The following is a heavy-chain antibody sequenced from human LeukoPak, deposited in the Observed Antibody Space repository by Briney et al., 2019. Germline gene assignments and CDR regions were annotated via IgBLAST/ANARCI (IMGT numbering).Heavy chain of an antibody. CDR3: ARDYHDSSGYYYHYYFDY. Sequence: GGSLRLSCAASGFTFSSYWMHWVRQAPGKGLVWVSRINSDGSSTNCADSVKGRFTISRDNSKNTLYLQMNSLRAEDTAVYYCARDYHDSSGYYYHYYFDYWGQGTLVTVSS. D-gene: IGHD3-22*01. V-gene: IGHV3-74*01. CDR2: INSDGSST. J-gene: IGHJ4*02. CDR1: GFTFSSYW.